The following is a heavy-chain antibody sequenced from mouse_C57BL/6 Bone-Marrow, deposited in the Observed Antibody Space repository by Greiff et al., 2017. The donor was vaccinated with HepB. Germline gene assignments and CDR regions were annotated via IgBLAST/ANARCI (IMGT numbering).Heavy chain of an antibody. CDR3: ARPNLVLRYWYFDV. J-gene: IGHJ1*03. D-gene: IGHD1-1*01. Sequence: EVQGVESGGGLVKPGGSLKLSCAASGFTFSSYTMSWVRQTPEKRLEWVATISGGGGNTYYPDSVKGRFTISRDNAKNTLYLQMSSLRSEDTALYYCARPNLVLRYWYFDVWGKGTTVTVSS. CDR2: ISGGGGNT. V-gene: IGHV5-9*01. CDR1: GFTFSSYT.